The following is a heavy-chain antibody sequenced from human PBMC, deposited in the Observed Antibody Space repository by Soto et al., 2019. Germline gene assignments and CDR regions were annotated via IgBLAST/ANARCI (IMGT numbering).Heavy chain of an antibody. D-gene: IGHD2-15*01. CDR1: GCSISSYY. V-gene: IGHV4-59*01. CDR3: AVVVAPYNWFDP. J-gene: IGHJ5*02. CDR2: IYYSGST. Sequence: SETLSLTCTVSGCSISSYYWSWIRQPPGKGLEWIGYIYYSGSTNYNPSLKSRVTISVDTSKNQFSLKLSSVTAADTAVYYCAVVVAPYNWFDPWGQGTLVTVSS.